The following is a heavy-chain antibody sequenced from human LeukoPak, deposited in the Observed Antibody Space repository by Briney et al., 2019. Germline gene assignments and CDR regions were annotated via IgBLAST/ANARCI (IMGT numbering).Heavy chain of an antibody. CDR3: AKEAVAGAIDY. CDR1: GFTFSSYW. D-gene: IGHD6-19*01. V-gene: IGHV3-9*01. J-gene: IGHJ4*02. CDR2: ISWNSGSI. Sequence: GGSLRLSCAASGFTFSSYWMHWVRQAPGEGLVWVSGISWNSGSIGYADSVKGRFTISRDNAKNSLYLQMNSLRAEDTALYYCAKEAVAGAIDYWGQGTLVTVS.